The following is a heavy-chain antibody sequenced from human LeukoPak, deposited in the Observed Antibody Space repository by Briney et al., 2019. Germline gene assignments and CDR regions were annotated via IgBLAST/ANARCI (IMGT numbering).Heavy chain of an antibody. CDR2: IYTSGST. Sequence: SETLSLTCTVSGGSISTYFWSWLRQPAGKGLEWIGRIYTSGSTNYNPSLKSRVTMSVDTSKNQFSLKLSSVTAADTAVYYCAGAGEGPITIVRGVGYYYGIDVWGKGDTVTVSS. CDR1: GGSISTYF. D-gene: IGHD3-10*01. J-gene: IGHJ6*01. CDR3: AGAGEGPITIVRGVGYYYGIDV. V-gene: IGHV4-4*07.